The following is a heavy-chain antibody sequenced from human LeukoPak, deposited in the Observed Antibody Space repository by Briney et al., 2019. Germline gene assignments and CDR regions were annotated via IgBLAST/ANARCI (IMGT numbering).Heavy chain of an antibody. Sequence: SETLSLTCTVSGGSLSSYYWSWLPQPPGKGLEWIGYIYYSGSTNYNPSLTSRVTISVDTSKNQFSLKLSSVTAADTAVYYCASSPFCSGGSCYSGDYFDYWGQGTLVTVSS. CDR2: IYYSGST. V-gene: IGHV4-59*08. CDR1: GGSLSSYY. D-gene: IGHD2-15*01. J-gene: IGHJ4*02. CDR3: ASSPFCSGGSCYSGDYFDY.